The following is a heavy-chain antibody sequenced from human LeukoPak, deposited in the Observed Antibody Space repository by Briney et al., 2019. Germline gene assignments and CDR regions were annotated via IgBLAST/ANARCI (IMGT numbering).Heavy chain of an antibody. Sequence: GGPLRLSCAASGFPLSSYSMNGVREAPGRGLVGGSYISSSSRTTYSADSVKGRFTISRDNSKNTLYLQMNSLGAPDTAVYYCASNPATLVVYAAQFDSWGQGTLVTVSS. J-gene: IGHJ4*02. CDR1: GFPLSSYS. V-gene: IGHV3-48*01. CDR2: ISSSSRTT. D-gene: IGHD5/OR15-5a*01. CDR3: ASNPATLVVYAAQFDS.